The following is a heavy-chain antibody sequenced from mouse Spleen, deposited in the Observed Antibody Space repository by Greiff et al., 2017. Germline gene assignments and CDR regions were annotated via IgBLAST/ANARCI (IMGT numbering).Heavy chain of an antibody. D-gene: IGHD3-2*01. CDR1: GYTFTSSW. CDR3: ARATARASYFDY. J-gene: IGHJ2*01. V-gene: IGHV1S130*01. Sequence: QVQLKQPGSVLARPGASVKLSCKASGYTFTSSWMHWAKQRPGQGLEWIGEIHPNSGNTKYNEKFKSKATLTVDKPSSTAYMQLSSLTSEDSAVYYCARATARASYFDYWGQGTTLTVSS. CDR2: IHPNSGNT.